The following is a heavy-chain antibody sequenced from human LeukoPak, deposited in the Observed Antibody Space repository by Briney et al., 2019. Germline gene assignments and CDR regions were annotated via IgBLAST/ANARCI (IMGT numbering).Heavy chain of an antibody. D-gene: IGHD5-12*01. CDR3: ARQNSGYDLGPFAC. Sequence: TSETLSLTCTVSGGSISSYYWSWIRQPPGKGLEWIAYISYSGSTNYNPSLRSRVTISLDTSKNHFSLKLSSVTAADTAVYYCARQNSGYDLGPFACWGQGILVTVSS. J-gene: IGHJ4*02. V-gene: IGHV4-59*08. CDR2: ISYSGST. CDR1: GGSISSYY.